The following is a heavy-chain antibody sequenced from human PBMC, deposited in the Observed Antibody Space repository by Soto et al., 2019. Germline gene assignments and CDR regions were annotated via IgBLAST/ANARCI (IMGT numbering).Heavy chain of an antibody. V-gene: IGHV4-31*03. CDR1: GGSISSGGYY. CDR2: IYYSGST. Sequence: SETLSLTCTVSGGSISSGGYYWSWIRQHPGKGLEWIGYIYYSGSTYYNPSLKSRVTISVDTSKNQFSLKLSSVTAAATAEYYCASRVEMATIAFFDYWGQGTLVTVSS. J-gene: IGHJ4*02. D-gene: IGHD5-12*01. CDR3: ASRVEMATIAFFDY.